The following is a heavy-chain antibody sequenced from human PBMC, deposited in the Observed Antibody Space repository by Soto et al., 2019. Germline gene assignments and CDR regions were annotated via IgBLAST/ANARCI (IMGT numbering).Heavy chain of an antibody. Sequence: EVQLVESGGGLVQPGGSLRLSCAASGFTFSSYWMSWVRQAPGKGLEWVANIKQDGSEKYYVDSVKGRFTISRDNAKNSLYLQRNSLRAEDTAVYYCARYRYYDSSGYYPTFYFDYWGQGTLVTVSS. J-gene: IGHJ4*02. V-gene: IGHV3-7*01. CDR2: IKQDGSEK. D-gene: IGHD3-22*01. CDR1: GFTFSSYW. CDR3: ARYRYYDSSGYYPTFYFDY.